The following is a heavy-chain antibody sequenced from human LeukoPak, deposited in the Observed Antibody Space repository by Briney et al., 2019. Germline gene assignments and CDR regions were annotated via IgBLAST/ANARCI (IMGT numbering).Heavy chain of an antibody. Sequence: PGGSLRLSCAASEFTFNNYWMSWVRQAPGKGLEWVANIKQDGSEKYYVDSVKGRFTISRDNAKNSLYLQMNSLRAEDTAVYYCARDGYYGSGSFFDYWGQGTLVTVSS. V-gene: IGHV3-7*01. D-gene: IGHD3-10*01. CDR3: ARDGYYGSGSFFDY. J-gene: IGHJ4*02. CDR2: IKQDGSEK. CDR1: EFTFNNYW.